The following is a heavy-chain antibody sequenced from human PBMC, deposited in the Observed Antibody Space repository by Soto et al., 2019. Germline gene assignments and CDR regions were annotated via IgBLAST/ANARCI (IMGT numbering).Heavy chain of an antibody. D-gene: IGHD4-17*01. Sequence: ASVKVSCKASGYTFTGYYMHWVRQAPGQGLEWMGWINPKSGGTNSAQKFQGRVTMTRDTSISTAYMELRRLRSDDTAVYYCARHPTVDSIDYWGQGTLVTVSS. J-gene: IGHJ4*02. CDR1: GYTFTGYY. CDR3: ARHPTVDSIDY. V-gene: IGHV1-2*02. CDR2: INPKSGGT.